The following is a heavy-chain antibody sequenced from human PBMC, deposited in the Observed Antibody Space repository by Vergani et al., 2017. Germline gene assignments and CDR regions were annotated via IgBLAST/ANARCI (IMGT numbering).Heavy chain of an antibody. CDR3: ARRRAYCGGDCYHDAFDI. V-gene: IGHV4-30-2*01. D-gene: IGHD2-21*02. J-gene: IGHJ3*02. CDR2: IYHSGST. Sequence: QLQLQESGSGLVKPSQTLSLTCAVSGGSISSGGYSWSWIRQPPGKGLEWIGYIYHSGSTYYNPSLKSRVTISVDRSTNQFSLKLSSVTAADTAVYYCARRRAYCGGDCYHDAFDIWGQGTMVTVSS. CDR1: GGSISSGGYS.